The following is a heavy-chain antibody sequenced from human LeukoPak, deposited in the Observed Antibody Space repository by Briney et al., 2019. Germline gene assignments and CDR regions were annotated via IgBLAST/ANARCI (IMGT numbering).Heavy chain of an antibody. Sequence: SQTLSLTCTVSGGSISSGDYYWSWIRQPPGKGLEWIGYIYYSGSTYYNPSLKSRVTISVDTSKNQFSLKLSSVTAADTAVYYCAREPWRWLQLGDSAFGIWGQGTMVTVSS. V-gene: IGHV4-30-4*01. CDR1: GGSISSGDYY. D-gene: IGHD5-24*01. J-gene: IGHJ3*02. CDR3: AREPWRWLQLGDSAFGI. CDR2: IYYSGST.